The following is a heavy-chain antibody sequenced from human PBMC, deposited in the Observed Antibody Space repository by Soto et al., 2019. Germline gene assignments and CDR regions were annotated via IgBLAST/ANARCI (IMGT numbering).Heavy chain of an antibody. CDR1: VVSFSGDY. CDR2: INHSGST. CDR3: ARVVMTTVDSWFEP. V-gene: IGHV4-34*01. J-gene: IGHJ5*02. D-gene: IGHD4-17*01. Sequence: TLSLTCAVYVVSFSGDYWSVIRPPPGTGREWIGEINHSGSTNYNPSLKSRVTISVDTSKTQFSLKLSSVTAAATAVYYCARVVMTTVDSWFEPWGQGTLVTVSS.